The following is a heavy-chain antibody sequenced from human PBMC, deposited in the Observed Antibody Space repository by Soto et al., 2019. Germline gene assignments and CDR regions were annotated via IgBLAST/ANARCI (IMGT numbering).Heavy chain of an antibody. J-gene: IGHJ5*02. CDR1: GGTFSSYA. CDR3: ARISFDIANWFDP. D-gene: IGHD2-15*01. CDR2: IIPIFGTA. V-gene: IGHV1-69*13. Sequence: SVKVSCKASGGTFSSYAISWVRQAPGQGLEWMGGIIPIFGTANYAQKFQGRVTITADESTSTAYMELSSLRSEDTAVYYCARISFDIANWFDPWGQGTLVTVSS.